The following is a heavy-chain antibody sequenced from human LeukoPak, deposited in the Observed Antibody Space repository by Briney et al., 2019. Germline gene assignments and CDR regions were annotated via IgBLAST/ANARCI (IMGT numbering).Heavy chain of an antibody. CDR3: ARDRSYYDSSVHSPY. CDR2: ISSSSSYI. CDR1: GFTFSSYS. Sequence: GGSLRLFCAASGFTFSSYSMKWVRQAPGKGLEWVSSISSSSSYIYYADSVKGRFTISRDNAKNSLYLQMNSLRAEDTAVYYCARDRSYYDSSVHSPYWGQGTLVTVSS. D-gene: IGHD3-22*01. J-gene: IGHJ4*02. V-gene: IGHV3-21*01.